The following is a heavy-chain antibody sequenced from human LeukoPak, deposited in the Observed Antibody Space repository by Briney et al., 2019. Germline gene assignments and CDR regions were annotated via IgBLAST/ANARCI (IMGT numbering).Heavy chain of an antibody. Sequence: GASVKVSCKASGGTFSSYAISWVRQAPGQGLEWMGGIIPIFGTANYAQKFQGRVTITADESTSTAYMELSSLRSEDTAVYYCARETYCSSTSCPLNYYYYYMDVWGKGTTVTISS. CDR2: IIPIFGTA. CDR1: GGTFSSYA. J-gene: IGHJ6*03. D-gene: IGHD2-2*01. V-gene: IGHV1-69*13. CDR3: ARETYCSSTSCPLNYYYYYMDV.